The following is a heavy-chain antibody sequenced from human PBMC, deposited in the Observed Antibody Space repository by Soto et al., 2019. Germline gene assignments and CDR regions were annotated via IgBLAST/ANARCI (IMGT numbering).Heavy chain of an antibody. CDR3: ARSGYNWNDGARGYFDY. Sequence: PSETLSLTCAVSGGSISSGGYSWSWIRQPPGKGLEWIGYIYHSGSTYYNPSLKSRVTISVDRSKNQFSLKLSSVTAADTAVYYCARSGYNWNDGARGYFDYWGQGTLVTVSS. CDR1: GGSISSGGYS. V-gene: IGHV4-30-2*01. J-gene: IGHJ4*02. CDR2: IYHSGST. D-gene: IGHD1-20*01.